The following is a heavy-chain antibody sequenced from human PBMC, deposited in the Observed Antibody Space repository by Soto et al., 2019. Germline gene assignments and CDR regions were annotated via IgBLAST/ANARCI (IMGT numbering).Heavy chain of an antibody. CDR2: IWYDGSNK. V-gene: IGHV3-33*01. D-gene: IGHD2-15*01. CDR3: ATEIVVVVPETTDY. J-gene: IGHJ4*02. CDR1: GFTFSSYG. Sequence: GGSLRLSCAASGFTFSSYGMHWVRQAPGKGLEWVAVIWYDGSNKYYADSVKGRFTISRDNSKNTLYLQMNSLRAEDTAVYYCATEIVVVVPETTDYWGQGTLVTVSS.